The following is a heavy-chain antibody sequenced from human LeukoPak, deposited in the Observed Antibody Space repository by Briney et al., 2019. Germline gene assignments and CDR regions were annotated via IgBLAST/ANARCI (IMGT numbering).Heavy chain of an antibody. CDR1: GFTFSSYG. CDR2: ISGSGGST. CDR3: AKPLSGSYLPFDY. D-gene: IGHD3-10*01. J-gene: IGHJ4*02. Sequence: GGSLRLSCAASGFTFSSYGMSWVRQAPGKGLEWVSAISGSGGSTYYADSVKGRFTISRDNSKNTLYLQMNSLRAEDTAVYYCAKPLSGSYLPFDYWGQGTLVTVSS. V-gene: IGHV3-23*01.